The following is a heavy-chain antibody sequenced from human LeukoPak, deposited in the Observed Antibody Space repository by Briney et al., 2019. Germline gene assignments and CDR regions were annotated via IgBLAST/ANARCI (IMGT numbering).Heavy chain of an antibody. CDR3: ARHSNRLFGDLLVPGRKRAGTRFDY. CDR1: GGSISSSSYY. Sequence: SETLSLTCTVSGGSISSSSYYWGWIRQPPGKGLEWIGSIYYSGSTYYNPSLKSRVTISVDTSKNQFSLKLSSVTAADTALYYCARHSNRLFGDLLVPGRKRAGTRFDYWGQGTLVTVSS. V-gene: IGHV4-39*01. CDR2: IYYSGST. D-gene: IGHD3-10*01. J-gene: IGHJ4*02.